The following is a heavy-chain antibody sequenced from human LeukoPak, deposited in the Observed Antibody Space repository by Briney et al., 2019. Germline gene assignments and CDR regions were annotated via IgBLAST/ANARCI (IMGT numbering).Heavy chain of an antibody. Sequence: GGSLRLSCAVSGFTFSSYVMSWVRQAPGKGLEWVSYISSSSSTIYYADSVKGRFTISRDNAKNSLYLQMNSLRAEDTAVYYCARGVEYYYDSSAPSNFDYWGQGTLVTVSS. CDR3: ARGVEYYYDSSAPSNFDY. CDR1: GFTFSSYV. D-gene: IGHD3-22*01. CDR2: ISSSSSTI. V-gene: IGHV3-48*01. J-gene: IGHJ4*02.